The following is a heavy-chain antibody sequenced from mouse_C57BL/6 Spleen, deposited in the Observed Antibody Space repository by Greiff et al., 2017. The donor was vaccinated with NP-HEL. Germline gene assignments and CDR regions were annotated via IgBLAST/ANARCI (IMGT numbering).Heavy chain of an antibody. J-gene: IGHJ4*01. CDR2: FYPGSGSI. CDR1: GYTFTEYT. CDR3: ARHEDRVGYYGSSAEGYAMDY. D-gene: IGHD1-1*01. V-gene: IGHV1-62-2*01. Sequence: QVQLKESGAELVKPGASVKLSCKASGYTFTEYTIHWVKQRSGQGLEWIGWFYPGSGSIKYNEKFKDKATLTADKSSSTVYMELSRLTSEDSAVYFCARHEDRVGYYGSSAEGYAMDYWGQGTSVTASS.